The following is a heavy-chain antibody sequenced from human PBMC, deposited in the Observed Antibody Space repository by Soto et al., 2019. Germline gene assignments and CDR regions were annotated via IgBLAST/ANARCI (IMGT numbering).Heavy chain of an antibody. Sequence: QVQLVESGGGVVQPGRSLRLSCAASGFTFSSYAMHWVRQAPGKGLEWVAVVSYDGNNKYYADSVKGRFTIARDNSKNTLYLQMNSLRAEDTAVYYCARAGCDGGSCYTMVGLRYGMDVWGHGTTVTVSS. D-gene: IGHD2-15*01. CDR3: ARAGCDGGSCYTMVGLRYGMDV. V-gene: IGHV3-30-3*01. CDR2: VSYDGNNK. J-gene: IGHJ6*02. CDR1: GFTFSSYA.